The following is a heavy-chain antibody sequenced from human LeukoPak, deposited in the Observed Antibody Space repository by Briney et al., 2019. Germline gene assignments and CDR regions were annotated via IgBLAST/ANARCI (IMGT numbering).Heavy chain of an antibody. CDR1: GFTFSRYA. V-gene: IGHV3-23*01. Sequence: PGGSLRLSCAASGFTFSRYAMSWVRQAPGKGLEWVSAISGSGGSTYYADSVKGRFTISRDNSKNTLYLQMNSLRAEDTAVYYCAKGPRMIVGQIDYWGQGTLVTVSS. D-gene: IGHD3-22*01. CDR3: AKGPRMIVGQIDY. CDR2: ISGSGGST. J-gene: IGHJ4*02.